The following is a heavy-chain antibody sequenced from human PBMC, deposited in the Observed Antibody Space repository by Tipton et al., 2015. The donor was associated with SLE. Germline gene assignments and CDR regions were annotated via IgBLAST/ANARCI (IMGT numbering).Heavy chain of an antibody. Sequence: SLRLSCAASGFTFSNAWMSWVRQPPGKGLEWVSAISGSGGSTYYADSVKGRFTISRDNSKNTLYLQKNSLRAEGTAVYYCAKDGRDWYAFDIWGQGTMVTGSS. CDR1: GFTFSNAW. J-gene: IGHJ3*02. CDR2: ISGSGGST. D-gene: IGHD1-1*01. V-gene: IGHV3-23*01. CDR3: AKDGRDWYAFDI.